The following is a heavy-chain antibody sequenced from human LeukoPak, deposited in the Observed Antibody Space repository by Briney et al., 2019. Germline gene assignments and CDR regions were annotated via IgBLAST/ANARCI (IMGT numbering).Heavy chain of an antibody. CDR2: IYHSGST. Sequence: SETLSLTCAVSGYSISSGYYWGWIRQPPGKGLEWIGSIYHSGSTYYNPSLKSRVTISVETSKNQFSLKLSSMTAADTAVYYCAGQVGIVVVITTGGAFDIWGQGTMVTVSS. D-gene: IGHD3-22*01. CDR3: AGQVGIVVVITTGGAFDI. CDR1: GYSISSGYY. V-gene: IGHV4-38-2*01. J-gene: IGHJ3*02.